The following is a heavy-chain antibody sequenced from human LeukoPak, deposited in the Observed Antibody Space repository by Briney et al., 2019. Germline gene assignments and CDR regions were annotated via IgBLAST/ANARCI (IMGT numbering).Heavy chain of an antibody. CDR2: IYYSGST. D-gene: IGHD3-22*01. J-gene: IGHJ3*02. CDR1: GGSISSYY. Sequence: SETLSLTCTVPGGSISSYYWSWIRQPPGKGLEWIGYIYYSGSTNYNPSLKSRVTISVDTSKNQFSLKLSSVTAADTAVYYCARDFHYYYDSSGTTSGNDAFDIWGQGTMVTVSS. V-gene: IGHV4-59*01. CDR3: ARDFHYYYDSSGTTSGNDAFDI.